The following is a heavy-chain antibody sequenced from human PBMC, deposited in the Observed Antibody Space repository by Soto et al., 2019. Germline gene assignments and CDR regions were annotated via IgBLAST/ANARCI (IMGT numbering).Heavy chain of an antibody. J-gene: IGHJ4*02. CDR2: ISHSGST. V-gene: IGHV4-31*03. CDR3: AREYTYGSNFFDC. D-gene: IGHD2-2*02. Sequence: QVQLQESGPGLVKPSQTLSLTCTVSGGSISSAAYYWSWIRQHPGKGLEWIGYISHSGSTYYNPSLNSRVIISVVTSKIQFSLCLTSVTSADTAVYYCAREYTYGSNFFDCWGQGALFTVSS. CDR1: GGSISSAAYY.